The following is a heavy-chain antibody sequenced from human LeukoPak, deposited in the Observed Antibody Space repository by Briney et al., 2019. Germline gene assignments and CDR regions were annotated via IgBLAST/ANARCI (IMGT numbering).Heavy chain of an antibody. Sequence: PSETLSLTCTVSGGSISSYYWSWIRQPPGKGLEWIGYIYYSGSTNYNPSLKSRVTMSVDTSKNQFSLKLSSVTAADTAVYYCARDSSSDYYDSSGYYYYYYYMDVWGKGTTVTVSS. CDR2: IYYSGST. CDR1: GGSISSYY. CDR3: ARDSSSDYYDSSGYYYYYYYMDV. V-gene: IGHV4-59*12. J-gene: IGHJ6*03. D-gene: IGHD3-22*01.